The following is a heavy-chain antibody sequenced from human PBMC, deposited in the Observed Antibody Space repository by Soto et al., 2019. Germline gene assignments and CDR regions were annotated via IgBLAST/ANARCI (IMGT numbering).Heavy chain of an antibody. D-gene: IGHD5-12*01. CDR2: IHNDGSST. Sequence: EVQLVESGGGLVQPGGSLRLSCAASGITLSSYWMYWVRQAPGKGLVWVSRIHNDGSSTSYADSVKGRFTISRDNTKNTLTLEMNCVRAEEPAVYSCAVRVGYATAFDYCGQGTLVTVSS. V-gene: IGHV3-74*01. J-gene: IGHJ4*02. CDR1: GITLSSYW. CDR3: AVRVGYATAFDY.